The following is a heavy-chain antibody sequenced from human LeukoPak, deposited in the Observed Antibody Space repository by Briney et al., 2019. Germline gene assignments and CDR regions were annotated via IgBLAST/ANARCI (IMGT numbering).Heavy chain of an antibody. J-gene: IGHJ4*02. V-gene: IGHV3-23*01. Sequence: GGSLRLSCAASGFTFSRSGMTWVRQAPGKGLEWVSSISSGISTYYADSVKGRFTISRDNSKNTLYLQMNSLRAEDTAVYYCARDFSPRGELRGEFDYWGQGTLVTVSS. D-gene: IGHD1-26*01. CDR1: GFTFSRSG. CDR3: ARDFSPRGELRGEFDY. CDR2: ISSGIST.